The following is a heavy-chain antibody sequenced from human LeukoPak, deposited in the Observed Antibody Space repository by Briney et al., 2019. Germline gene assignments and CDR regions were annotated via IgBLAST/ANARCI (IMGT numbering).Heavy chain of an antibody. J-gene: IGHJ5*02. CDR1: GGSFSGYY. CDR3: ARGGRGGYCSSTSCTNWFDP. CDR2: INHSGST. V-gene: IGHV4-34*01. Sequence: PSETLSLTCAVYGGSFSGYYWSWIRQPPGKGLEWIGEINHSGSTNYNPSLKSRVTISVDTSKNQISLKLSSVTAADTAVYYCARGGRGGYCSSTSCTNWFDPWGQGTLVTVSS. D-gene: IGHD2-2*01.